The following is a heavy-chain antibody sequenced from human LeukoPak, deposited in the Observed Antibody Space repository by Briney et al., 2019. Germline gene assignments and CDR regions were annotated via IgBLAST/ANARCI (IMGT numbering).Heavy chain of an antibody. V-gene: IGHV1-69*05. CDR1: GGTFSSYA. CDR2: IIPIFGTA. J-gene: IGHJ4*02. Sequence: ASVKVSCKASGGTFSSYAMSWVRQAPGQGLEWMGGIIPIFGTANYAQKFQGRVTITTDESTSTAYMELSSLRSEDTAVYYCGGAFFDSSGLFDYWGQGTLVTVSS. D-gene: IGHD3-22*01. CDR3: GGAFFDSSGLFDY.